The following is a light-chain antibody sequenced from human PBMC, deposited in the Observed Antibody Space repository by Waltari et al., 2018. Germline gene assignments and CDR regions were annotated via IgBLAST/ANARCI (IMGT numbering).Light chain of an antibody. Sequence: QSALTQPASVSGSPGQSITISCTGTSSDVGGYNYVTWYQPHPGKAPKLMSYEVSNRPSGVSNRFSGSKSGNTASLTISGLQAEDEADYYCSSYTSSSTLFGGGTKLTVL. V-gene: IGLV2-14*01. J-gene: IGLJ3*02. CDR3: SSYTSSSTL. CDR1: SSDVGGYNY. CDR2: EVS.